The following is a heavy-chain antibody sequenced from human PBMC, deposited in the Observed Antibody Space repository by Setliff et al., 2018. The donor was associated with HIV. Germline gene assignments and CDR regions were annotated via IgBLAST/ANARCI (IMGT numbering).Heavy chain of an antibody. J-gene: IGHJ3*01. V-gene: IGHV4-59*11. D-gene: IGHD2-2*01. CDR1: GDSISGHY. CDR3: ARHICGTTACYAVDV. CDR2: VYSNGFA. Sequence: SETLSLTCTVSGDSISGHYWSWIRQTPGKGLEWIGYVYSNGFANYNPSLKSRLTISVDTSKNQVSLTLSSVTPADTAVYYCARHICGTTACYAVDVWGPGTMVTVSS.